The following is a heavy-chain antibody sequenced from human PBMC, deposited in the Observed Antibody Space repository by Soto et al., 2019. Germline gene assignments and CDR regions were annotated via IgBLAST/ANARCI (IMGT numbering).Heavy chain of an antibody. CDR2: INPGGGST. J-gene: IGHJ5*02. D-gene: IGHD6-13*01. Sequence: ASVKVSCKASEYTFTSYYMHWVRQAPGQGLEWMGVINPGGGSTSYAQKFQGRVTMTRDTSTSTVYMELSSLRSEDTAVYYCASSGYSSTWHSWFDPWGQGTLVTVSS. CDR3: ASSGYSSTWHSWFDP. V-gene: IGHV1-46*03. CDR1: EYTFTSYY.